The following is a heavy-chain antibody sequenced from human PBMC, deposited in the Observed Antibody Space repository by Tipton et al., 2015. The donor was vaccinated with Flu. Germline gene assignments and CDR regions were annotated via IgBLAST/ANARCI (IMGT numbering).Heavy chain of an antibody. V-gene: IGHV4-59*01. Sequence: TLSLTCTVSGGSISSYYWSWIRQPPGKGLEWIGYIYYSGSTNYNPSLKSRVTISVDTSKNQFSLKLSSVTAADTAVYYCARRTVVKGHAFDIWGQGTMVTVSS. CDR3: ARRTVVKGHAFDI. J-gene: IGHJ3*02. CDR2: IYYSGST. CDR1: GGSISSYY. D-gene: IGHD4-23*01.